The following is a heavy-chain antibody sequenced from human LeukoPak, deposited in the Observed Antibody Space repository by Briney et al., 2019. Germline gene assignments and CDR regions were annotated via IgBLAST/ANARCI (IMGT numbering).Heavy chain of an antibody. CDR1: GFTFDDYT. J-gene: IGHJ4*02. D-gene: IGHD2-2*01. CDR2: ITLDGGSA. CDR3: ARDKLKVVPAAPLDY. V-gene: IGHV3-43*01. Sequence: GGSLRLSCAASGFTFDDYTMHWVRQAPGKGLEWVSLITLDGGSAFYADSVRGRFTISRDNAKNSLYLQMNSLRAEDTAVYYCARDKLKVVPAAPLDYWGQGTLVTVSS.